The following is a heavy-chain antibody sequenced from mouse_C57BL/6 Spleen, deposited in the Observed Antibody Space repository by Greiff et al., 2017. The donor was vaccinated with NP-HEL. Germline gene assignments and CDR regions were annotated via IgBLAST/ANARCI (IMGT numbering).Heavy chain of an antibody. CDR2: INPSSGYT. CDR3: ARGGHDYDGFAY. J-gene: IGHJ3*01. V-gene: IGHV1-7*01. CDR1: GYTFTSYW. D-gene: IGHD2-4*01. Sequence: VQLQESGAELAKPGASVKLSCKASGYTFTSYWMHWVNQRPGQGLEWIGYINPSSGYTKSNQKFTDKATLTADKSSSTAYMLLSCLTYEDSTVYYCARGGHDYDGFAYWGQGTLVTVSA.